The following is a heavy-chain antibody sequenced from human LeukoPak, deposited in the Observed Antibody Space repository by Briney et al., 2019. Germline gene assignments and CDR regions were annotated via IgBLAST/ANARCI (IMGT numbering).Heavy chain of an antibody. CDR3: ARESTLTSLGWIFNRYCSSTSCYGSDYYYGMDV. D-gene: IGHD2-2*01. J-gene: IGHJ6*02. CDR1: GFTFSSYA. Sequence: PGGSLRLSCAASGFTFSSYAMHWVRQAPGKGLEGVAVISYDGSNKYYADSVKGRFTISRDNSKNTLYLQMNSLRAEDTAVYYCARESTLTSLGWIFNRYCSSTSCYGSDYYYGMDVWGQGTTVTVSS. V-gene: IGHV3-30-3*01. CDR2: ISYDGSNK.